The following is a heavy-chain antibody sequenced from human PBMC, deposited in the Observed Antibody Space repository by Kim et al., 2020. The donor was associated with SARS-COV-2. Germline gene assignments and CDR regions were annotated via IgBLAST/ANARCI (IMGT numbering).Heavy chain of an antibody. V-gene: IGHV4-39*07. J-gene: IGHJ6*02. CDR2: IYYSGST. CDR3: AREYYDYVWGSYRYYYGMDV. D-gene: IGHD3-16*02. Sequence: SETLSLTCTVSGGSISSSSYYWGWIRQPPGKGLEWIGSIYYSGSTYYNPSLKSRVTISVDTSKNQFSLKLSSVTAADTAVYYCAREYYDYVWGSYRYYYGMDVWGQGTTVTVSS. CDR1: GGSISSSSYY.